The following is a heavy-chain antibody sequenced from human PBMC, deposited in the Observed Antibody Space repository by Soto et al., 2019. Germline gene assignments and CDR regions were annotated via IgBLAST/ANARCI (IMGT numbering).Heavy chain of an antibody. Sequence: PGGSLRLSCAASGFTFSSYGMHWVRQAPGKGLEWVAVISYDGSNKYYADSVKGRFTISRDNSKNTLYLQMNSLRAEDTAVYYCAKDYGGTPGYWGQGTLVTVYS. J-gene: IGHJ4*02. V-gene: IGHV3-30*18. CDR2: ISYDGSNK. CDR1: GFTFSSYG. CDR3: AKDYGGTPGY. D-gene: IGHD4-17*01.